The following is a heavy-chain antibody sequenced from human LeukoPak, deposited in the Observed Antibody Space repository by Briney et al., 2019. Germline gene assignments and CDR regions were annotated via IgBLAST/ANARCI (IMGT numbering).Heavy chain of an antibody. V-gene: IGHV3-23*01. J-gene: IGHJ4*02. CDR2: ISGSGGST. CDR1: GFTFNDAR. Sequence: GGSLRLSCAASGFTFNDARMSWVRQAPGKGLEWVSAISGSGGSTYYADSVKGRFTISRDNSKNTLYLQMNSLRAEDTAVYYCARDGHWVAGTGGADYWGQGTLVTVSS. D-gene: IGHD6-19*01. CDR3: ARDGHWVAGTGGADY.